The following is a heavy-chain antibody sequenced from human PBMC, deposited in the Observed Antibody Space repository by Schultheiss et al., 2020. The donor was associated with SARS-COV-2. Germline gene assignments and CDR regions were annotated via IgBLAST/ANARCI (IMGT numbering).Heavy chain of an antibody. D-gene: IGHD1-1*01. Sequence: ASVKVSCKTSGYSFIEYGITWVRQAPGQGLEWMGWVSGANRKTDYAQNLQGRVTMTADTSTNTAYMELRSLRSDDTAVYFCARVAALGTSASDYWGQGTLVTVSS. CDR1: GYSFIEYG. V-gene: IGHV1-18*01. CDR3: ARVAALGTSASDY. CDR2: VSGANRKT. J-gene: IGHJ4*02.